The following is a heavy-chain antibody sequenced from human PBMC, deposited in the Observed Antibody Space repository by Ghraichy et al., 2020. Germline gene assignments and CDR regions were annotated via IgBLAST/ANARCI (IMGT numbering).Heavy chain of an antibody. CDR1: GYTFTGYY. CDR2: IYPNSGGT. Sequence: ASVKVSCKASGYTFTGYYMHCVRQAPGQGLEWMGWIYPNSGGTNYAQKFEGRVTMTRDTSITTAYMELSRLRSDDTAVYYCARGYCGGGSCWDTFDIWGQGTMVTVSS. D-gene: IGHD2-15*01. CDR3: ARGYCGGGSCWDTFDI. J-gene: IGHJ3*02. V-gene: IGHV1-2*02.